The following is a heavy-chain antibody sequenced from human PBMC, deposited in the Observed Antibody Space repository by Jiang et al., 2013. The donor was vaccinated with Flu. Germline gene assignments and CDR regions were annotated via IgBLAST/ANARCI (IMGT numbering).Heavy chain of an antibody. CDR3: ARDGGGYNDYHYGMDV. CDR2: ISGRSSYI. V-gene: IGHV3-21*01. J-gene: IGHJ6*01. CDR1: GFTFSRHT. D-gene: IGHD5-18*01. Sequence: VQLVESGGGVVKPGGSLRLSCAASGFTFSRHTMNWVRQAPGKGLEWVSSISGRSSYIYHADSVKGRFTISRDNAKNSLYLHMNNLRVDDTAVYFCARDGGGYNDYHYGMDVWGPRDHGHRLL.